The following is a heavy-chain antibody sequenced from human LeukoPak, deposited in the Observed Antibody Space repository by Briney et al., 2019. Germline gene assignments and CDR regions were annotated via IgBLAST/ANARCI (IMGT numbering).Heavy chain of an antibody. J-gene: IGHJ6*02. CDR1: GFTFSDYT. CDR2: ITTRSSYM. V-gene: IGHV3-21*01. CDR3: AKDRLTYYYYGMDV. Sequence: PGGSLRLSCAASGFTFSDYTMNWVRQAPGKGLEWVACITTRSSYMYYADSVKGRFTISRDNAKNSLYLQMNSLRAEDTAVYYCAKDRLTYYYYGMDVWGQGTMVTVSS. D-gene: IGHD2-15*01.